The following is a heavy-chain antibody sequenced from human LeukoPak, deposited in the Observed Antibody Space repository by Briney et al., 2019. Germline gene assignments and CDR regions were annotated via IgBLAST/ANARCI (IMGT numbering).Heavy chain of an antibody. CDR1: GFTLSNYA. D-gene: IGHD1-26*01. J-gene: IGHJ4*02. Sequence: PGGSLRLSCAASGFTLSNYAMTWVRQAPGKGLEWVSAISSSGDTYYAGSVKGRFTISRDNSKNTLYLQMNSLRADDTAVYFCAKDAVGATAYYFDYWGQGTLVTVSS. CDR2: ISSSGDT. CDR3: AKDAVGATAYYFDY. V-gene: IGHV3-23*01.